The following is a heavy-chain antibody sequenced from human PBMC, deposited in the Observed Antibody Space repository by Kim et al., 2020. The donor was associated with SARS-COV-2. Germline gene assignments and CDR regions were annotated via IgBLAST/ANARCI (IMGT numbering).Heavy chain of an antibody. J-gene: IGHJ4*02. Sequence: DSVKGRFTSSRDDAKNTLYVQMSSLRAEDTAIYYCVRSDYYDNSGYYYGQWGQGTLVTVSP. V-gene: IGHV3-74*01. CDR3: VRSDYYDNSGYYYGQ. D-gene: IGHD3-22*01.